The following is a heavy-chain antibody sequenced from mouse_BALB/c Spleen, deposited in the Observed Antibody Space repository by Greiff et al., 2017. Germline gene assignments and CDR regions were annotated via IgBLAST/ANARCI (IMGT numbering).Heavy chain of an antibody. Sequence: QVQLQQSGAELMKPGASVKISCKATGYTFSSYWIEWVKQRPGHGLEWIGEILPGSGSTNYNEKFKGKATFTADTSSNTAYMQLSSLTSEDSAVYYCARSDYYGSRGNYFDYGGQGTTLTVSS. CDR2: ILPGSGST. V-gene: IGHV1-9*01. CDR1: GYTFSSYW. J-gene: IGHJ2*01. CDR3: ARSDYYGSRGNYFDY. D-gene: IGHD1-1*01.